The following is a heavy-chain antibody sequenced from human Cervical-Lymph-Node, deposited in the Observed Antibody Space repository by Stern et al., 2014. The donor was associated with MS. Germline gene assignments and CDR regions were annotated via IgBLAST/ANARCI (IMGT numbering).Heavy chain of an antibody. J-gene: IGHJ4*02. CDR2: ISTYNGNT. V-gene: IGHV1-18*01. D-gene: IGHD3-16*01. CDR3: ARGSLYDVNAYHRIITGLDVDY. CDR1: GYTFANYD. Sequence: VQLVESGTEVKKPGASVKVSCEASGYTFANYDIIWVRQAPGQGLEYMGWISTYNGNTNYAQNLQGRVSLTTDTSTSTAYMDLRSLRSDDTAVYYCARGSLYDVNAYHRIITGLDVDYWGQGTLVTVSS.